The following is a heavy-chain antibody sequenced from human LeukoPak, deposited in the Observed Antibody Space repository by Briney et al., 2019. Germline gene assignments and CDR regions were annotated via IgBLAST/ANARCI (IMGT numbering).Heavy chain of an antibody. V-gene: IGHV4-59*08. CDR3: ARHDGSSWYYAFDV. CDR1: GVSISSYY. D-gene: IGHD6-13*01. Sequence: SETLSLTCTVPGVSISSYYWSWIRQPPGKGLEWIGYIYYSGSTNYSPSLKSRVTISLGTSKNQFSLKLSSVTAADTAVYYCARHDGSSWYYAFDVWGQGTMVTVSS. J-gene: IGHJ3*01. CDR2: IYYSGST.